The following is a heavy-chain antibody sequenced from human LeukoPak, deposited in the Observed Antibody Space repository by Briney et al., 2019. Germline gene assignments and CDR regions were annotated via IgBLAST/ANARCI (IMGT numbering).Heavy chain of an antibody. V-gene: IGHV3-74*01. CDR1: GNYS. J-gene: IGHJ4*02. CDR2: VNSDGSWT. CDR3: VSFYETN. Sequence: GGSLRLSCAASGNYSMHWVRQAPGKGLVWVSHVNSDGSWTSHADSVKGRFTISRDNAKNTVYLQMNNLRTEDTAVYYCVSFYETNWGRGTLVTVSS. D-gene: IGHD2-2*01.